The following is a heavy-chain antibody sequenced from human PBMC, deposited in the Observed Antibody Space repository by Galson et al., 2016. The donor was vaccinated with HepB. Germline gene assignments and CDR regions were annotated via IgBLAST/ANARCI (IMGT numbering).Heavy chain of an antibody. V-gene: IGHV3-15*07. CDR3: ATLGFCGTTTCNF. J-gene: IGHJ4*02. CDR1: GFTFNNAW. Sequence: LRLSCAVSGFTFNNAWMNWVRQAPGKGLEWVGRSKSKNDGGAIDYAAPVEGRFTISRDDSRNSVYLQMDRLRADDTAVYFCATLGFCGTTTCNFWGQGTLVTVSS. CDR2: SKSKNDGGAI. D-gene: IGHD2-2*01.